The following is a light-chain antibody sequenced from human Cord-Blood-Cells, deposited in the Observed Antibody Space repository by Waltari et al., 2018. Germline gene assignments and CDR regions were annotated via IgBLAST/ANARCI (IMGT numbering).Light chain of an antibody. CDR1: QSISSY. CDR3: RQSYSTPLT. CDR2: AAS. J-gene: IGKJ4*01. V-gene: IGKV1-39*01. Sequence: DIQMTQSPSSLSASVGDRVTITCRASQSISSYLNWYQQKPGKAPKLLIYAASSLQSGVPARFSGSGSGTDFTLTINSLQPEDFATYYCRQSYSTPLTFGGGTKVEIK.